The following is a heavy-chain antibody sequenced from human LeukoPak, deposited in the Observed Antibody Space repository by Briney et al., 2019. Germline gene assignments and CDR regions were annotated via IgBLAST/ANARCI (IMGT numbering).Heavy chain of an antibody. Sequence: GGSLRLSCAASGFTFSSYSMNWVRQAPGKGQEWVSYISSSSSTIYYADSVKGRFTISRDNAKNSLYLQMNSLRDEDTAVYYCASSAVVITNDAFDIWGQGTMVTVSS. CDR2: ISSSSSTI. V-gene: IGHV3-48*02. CDR3: ASSAVVITNDAFDI. D-gene: IGHD3-22*01. J-gene: IGHJ3*02. CDR1: GFTFSSYS.